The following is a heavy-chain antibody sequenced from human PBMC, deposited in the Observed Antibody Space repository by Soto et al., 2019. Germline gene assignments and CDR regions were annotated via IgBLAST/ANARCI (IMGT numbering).Heavy chain of an antibody. CDR1: GGSISSYY. CDR3: ARDKSSSWYPPMNWFDP. D-gene: IGHD6-13*01. J-gene: IGHJ5*02. CDR2: IYTSGST. Sequence: PSETLSLTCTVSGGSISSYYWSWIRQPAGKGLEWIGRIYTSGSTNYNPSLKSRVTMSVDTSKNQFSLKLSSVTAADTAVYYCARDKSSSWYPPMNWFDPWGQGTLVTV. V-gene: IGHV4-4*07.